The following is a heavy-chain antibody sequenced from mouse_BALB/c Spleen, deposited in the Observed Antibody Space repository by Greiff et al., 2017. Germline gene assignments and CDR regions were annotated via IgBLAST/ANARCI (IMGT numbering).Heavy chain of an antibody. J-gene: IGHJ2*01. Sequence: QVQLKESGAELVRPGVSVKISCKGSGYTFTDYAMHWVKQSHAKSLEWIGVISTYYGDASYNQKFKGKATMTVDKSSSTAYMELARLTSEDSAIYYCARSGLLTRGFDYWGQGTTLTVSA. CDR1: GYTFTDYA. D-gene: IGHD2-3*01. CDR3: ARSGLLTRGFDY. CDR2: ISTYYGDA. V-gene: IGHV1S137*01.